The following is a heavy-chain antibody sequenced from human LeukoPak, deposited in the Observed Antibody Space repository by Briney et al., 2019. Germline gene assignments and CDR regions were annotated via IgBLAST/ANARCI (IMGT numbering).Heavy chain of an antibody. V-gene: IGHV4-34*01. J-gene: IGHJ5*02. CDR1: GGSFSGYY. CDR3: ARMSYYDRRGDNWFDP. Sequence: PSETLSLTCAVYGGSFSGYYWSWIRQPPGKGLEWIGEINHSGSTNYNPSLKSRVTISVDTSKNQFSLKLSSVTAADTAVYYCARMSYYDRRGDNWFDPWGQGTLVIVSS. CDR2: INHSGST. D-gene: IGHD3-22*01.